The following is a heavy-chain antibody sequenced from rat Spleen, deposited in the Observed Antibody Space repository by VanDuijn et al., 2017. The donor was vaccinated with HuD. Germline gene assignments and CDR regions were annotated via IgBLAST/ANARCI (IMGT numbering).Heavy chain of an antibody. V-gene: IGHV5-22*01. Sequence: EVQLVESGGGLVQPGRSMKLSCAASGFTFSHYDMAWVRQAPGKGLEWVASITSTGGGTFYVDSVKGRFTISRDDAKSTLYLQMNSLMSEDTATYYCARDSEWIAYWGQGVMVTVSS. CDR1: GFTFSHYD. CDR3: ARDSEWIAY. D-gene: IGHD4-3*01. J-gene: IGHJ2*01. CDR2: ITSTGGGT.